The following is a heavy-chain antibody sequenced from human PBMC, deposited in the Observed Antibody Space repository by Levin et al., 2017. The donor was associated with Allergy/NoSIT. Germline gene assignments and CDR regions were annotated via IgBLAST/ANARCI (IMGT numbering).Heavy chain of an antibody. V-gene: IGHV3-33*01. CDR3: ARDTAYCSSTTCQIISNQFDP. CDR2: ILNDGSNK. Sequence: GESLKISCAASGFTFSSYGMHWVRQAPGKGLEWVAAILNDGSNKFHGESVKGRFTISRDNYESTLYLQMNSLRAEDTAVYYCARDTAYCSSTTCQIISNQFDPWGQGTLVTVSS. D-gene: IGHD2-2*01. J-gene: IGHJ5*02. CDR1: GFTFSSYG.